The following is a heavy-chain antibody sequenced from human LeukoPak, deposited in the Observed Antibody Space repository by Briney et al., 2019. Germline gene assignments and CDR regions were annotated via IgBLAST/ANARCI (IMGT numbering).Heavy chain of an antibody. CDR1: GYTFTSYG. D-gene: IGHD3-10*01. J-gene: IGHJ4*02. CDR2: INTNTGNP. CDR3: ARDYYGSADY. Sequence: GASVKVSCKASGYTFTSYGISWVRQAPGQGFEWMGWINTNTGNPTYAQDFTGRFVISLDTSVNTAFLQITSLKAEDTAVYYCARDYYGSADYWGQGTLVSVSS. V-gene: IGHV7-4-1*02.